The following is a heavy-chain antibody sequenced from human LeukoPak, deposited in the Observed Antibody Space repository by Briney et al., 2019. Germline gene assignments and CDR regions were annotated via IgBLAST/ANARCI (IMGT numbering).Heavy chain of an antibody. J-gene: IGHJ4*02. CDR1: GGSISSTSYY. Sequence: PSETLSLTCTVSGGSISSTSYYWGWIRQPPGKGLEWIGSIYYSGSTFYNPSLKSRVTISVDTSKNQFSLKLSSVTAADTAVYYCAGDILTGSQGWYYFDYWGQGTLVTVSS. CDR3: AGDILTGSQGWYYFDY. CDR2: IYYSGST. V-gene: IGHV4-39*01. D-gene: IGHD3-9*01.